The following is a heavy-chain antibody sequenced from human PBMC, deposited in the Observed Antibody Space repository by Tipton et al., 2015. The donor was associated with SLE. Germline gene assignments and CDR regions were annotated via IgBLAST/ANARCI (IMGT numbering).Heavy chain of an antibody. J-gene: IGHJ6*03. Sequence: TLRLSCTVSGGPISSYYWSWIRQPPGKGLEWIGYIYYSGSTNYNPSLKSRVTISVDTSKNQFSLKLSSVTAADTAVYYCARIVTYYDFWSGPGKVYYYYYMDVWGKGTTVTVSS. D-gene: IGHD3-3*01. V-gene: IGHV4-59*12. CDR2: IYYSGST. CDR3: ARIVTYYDFWSGPGKVYYYYYMDV. CDR1: GGPISSYY.